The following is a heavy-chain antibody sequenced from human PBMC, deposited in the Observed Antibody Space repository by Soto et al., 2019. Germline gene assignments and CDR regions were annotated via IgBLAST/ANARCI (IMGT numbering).Heavy chain of an antibody. V-gene: IGHV4-59*08. D-gene: IGHD3-3*01. CDR1: GGSISSYY. CDR2: IYYSGST. Sequence: PLETLSLTCTVSGGSISSYYWSWIRQPPGKGLEWIGYIYYSGSTNYNPSLKSRVTISVDTSKNQFSLKLSSVTAADTAVYYCARVATYDFWSGYRRYFDYWGQGTLVTVSS. CDR3: ARVATYDFWSGYRRYFDY. J-gene: IGHJ4*02.